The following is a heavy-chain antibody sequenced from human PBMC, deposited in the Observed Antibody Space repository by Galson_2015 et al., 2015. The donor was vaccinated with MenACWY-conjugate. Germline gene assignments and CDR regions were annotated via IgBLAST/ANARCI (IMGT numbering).Heavy chain of an antibody. CDR2: IDPSDSYI. V-gene: IGHV5-10-1*01. Sequence: QSGAEVKKPGESLTISCKGSGYSFTSHWISWVRQMPGKGLEWMGKIDPSDSYINYSPSVQGHVTISVDKSVSTAYLQWSSLEASDTAMYYCARRPFDYWGQGTLVTVSS. CDR1: GYSFTSHW. CDR3: ARRPFDY. J-gene: IGHJ4*02.